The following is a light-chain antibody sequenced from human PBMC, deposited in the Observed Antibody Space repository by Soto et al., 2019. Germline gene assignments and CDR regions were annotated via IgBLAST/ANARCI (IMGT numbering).Light chain of an antibody. V-gene: IGLV2-14*01. CDR3: RSYSSSSTGV. CDR2: DVT. J-gene: IGLJ1*01. Sequence: QSALTQPASVSGSPGQSIAISCTGTSSDVGGYNYVSWYQQHPGKAPKLIIYDVTNRPSGVCNRFSGSKSGNTAALTISGLQAEGEADYYCRSYSSSSTGVYGTGTKLTV. CDR1: SSDVGGYNY.